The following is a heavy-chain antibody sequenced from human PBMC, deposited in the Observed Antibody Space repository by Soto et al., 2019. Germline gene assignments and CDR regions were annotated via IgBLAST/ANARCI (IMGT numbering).Heavy chain of an antibody. Sequence: QVQLVQSGAEAKNPGASVKVSCKASGYTFTTYYVHWVRQAPGEGLEWMGFINPSVGSTSYSRKFQGRVTMTRDTSTSTVYVELSSLGSEDTAVYYCARNKASGLDFWGQGTMVAVAS. J-gene: IGHJ3*01. CDR2: INPSVGST. CDR3: ARNKASGLDF. V-gene: IGHV1-46*01. CDR1: GYTFTTYY. D-gene: IGHD6-25*01.